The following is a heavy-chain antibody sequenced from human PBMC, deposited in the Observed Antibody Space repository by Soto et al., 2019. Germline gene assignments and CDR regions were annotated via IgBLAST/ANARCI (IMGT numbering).Heavy chain of an antibody. Sequence: PGGSLRLSCAASGFTFSSYSMSWVRQAPGQGLEWVSGFRTGGDDGTTYYADSVKGRFTISRDNSKNTLFLQMNSLRVEDTAIYYCAKKVNSGPGSQYFDYWGQGTLVTVSS. J-gene: IGHJ4*02. CDR1: GFTFSSYS. D-gene: IGHD3-10*01. V-gene: IGHV3-23*01. CDR2: FRTGGDDGTT. CDR3: AKKVNSGPGSQYFDY.